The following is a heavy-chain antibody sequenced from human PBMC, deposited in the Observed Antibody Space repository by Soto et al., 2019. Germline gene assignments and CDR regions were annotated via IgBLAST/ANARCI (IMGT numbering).Heavy chain of an antibody. V-gene: IGHV3-33*01. CDR1: GFTFSIYG. CDR2: IWYDGSNK. J-gene: IGHJ6*02. D-gene: IGHD2-21*02. Sequence: PGGSLSLSCAASGFTFSIYGMHWVRQAPGKGLEWVAVIWYDGSNKYYADSVKGRFTISRDNSKNTLYLQMNSLRAEDTAVYYCARGNCGVDCSSLYYYYGIDVWGQGTTVTVSS. CDR3: ARGNCGVDCSSLYYYYGIDV.